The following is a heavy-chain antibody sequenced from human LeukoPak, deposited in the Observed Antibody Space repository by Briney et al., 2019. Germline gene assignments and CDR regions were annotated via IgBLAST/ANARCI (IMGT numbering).Heavy chain of an antibody. CDR3: ARNSDYYDYSPQSV. Sequence: GGSLRLSCAASGFTFSSHTMNWVRQAPGKGLEWVSSISRTSSYIYYADSVKGRFLISRDNSKNMLFLQMNSLIIEDTAVYYCARNSDYYDYSPQSVWGQGTLVTVS. J-gene: IGHJ4*02. CDR1: GFTFSSHT. CDR2: ISRTSSYI. D-gene: IGHD3-22*01. V-gene: IGHV3-21*01.